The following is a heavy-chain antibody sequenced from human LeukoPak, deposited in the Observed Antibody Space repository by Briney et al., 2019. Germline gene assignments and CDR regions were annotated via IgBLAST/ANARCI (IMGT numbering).Heavy chain of an antibody. D-gene: IGHD5-12*01. Sequence: GSLRLSCAASGFTFSSYAMSWVRQAPGKGLEWVSAISGSGGSTYYADSVKGRFTISRDNSKNTLYLQMNSLRAEDTAVYYCATLVATTHNFDYWGQGTLVTVSS. CDR2: ISGSGGST. J-gene: IGHJ4*02. CDR3: ATLVATTHNFDY. CDR1: GFTFSSYA. V-gene: IGHV3-23*01.